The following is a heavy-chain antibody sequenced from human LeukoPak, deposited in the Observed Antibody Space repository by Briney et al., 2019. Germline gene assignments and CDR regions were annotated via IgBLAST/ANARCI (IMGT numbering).Heavy chain of an antibody. J-gene: IGHJ4*02. D-gene: IGHD6-13*01. CDR2: IYHSGST. Sequence: PSETLSLTCTVPGDSISSYYWSWIRQPPGEGLEWIGYIYHSGSTNYNPSLKSRVTISADTSKDQFSLKLASVTAADTAVYYCATGYSSTWYYFDYWGQGTLATVSS. V-gene: IGHV4-59*01. CDR3: ATGYSSTWYYFDY. CDR1: GDSISSYY.